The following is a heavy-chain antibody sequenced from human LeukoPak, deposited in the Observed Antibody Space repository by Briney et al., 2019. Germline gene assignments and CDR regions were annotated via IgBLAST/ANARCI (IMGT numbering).Heavy chain of an antibody. CDR3: ARDGGIMGAAYFDY. CDR1: GYTFTGYY. CDR2: INPNSGGT. V-gene: IGHV1-2*02. J-gene: IGHJ4*02. Sequence: ASVKVSCMASGYTFTGYYMHWVRQAPGQGLEWMGWINPNSGGTNYAQKFQGRVTMTRDTSISTAYMELSRLRSDDTAVYYCARDGGIMGAAYFDYWGQGTLVTVSS. D-gene: IGHD1-26*01.